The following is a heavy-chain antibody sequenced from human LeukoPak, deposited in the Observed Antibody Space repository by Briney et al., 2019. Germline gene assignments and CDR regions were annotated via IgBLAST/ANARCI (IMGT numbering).Heavy chain of an antibody. V-gene: IGHV3-23*01. CDR3: AKDCYYDSSGYYYNPMDV. CDR1: GFTVSSNY. J-gene: IGHJ6*03. D-gene: IGHD3-22*01. Sequence: GGSLRLSCAASGFTVSSNYMSWVRQAPGKGLEWVSAISGSGGSTYYADSVKGRFTISRDNSKNTLYLQMNSLRAEDTAVYYCAKDCYYDSSGYYYNPMDVWGKGTTVTVSS. CDR2: ISGSGGST.